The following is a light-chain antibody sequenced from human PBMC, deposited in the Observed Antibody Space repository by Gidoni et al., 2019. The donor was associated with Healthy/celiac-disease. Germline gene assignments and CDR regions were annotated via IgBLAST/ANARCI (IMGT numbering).Light chain of an antibody. CDR3: SSYTSSSTVV. CDR1: SSDVGVYNY. CDR2: DVS. V-gene: IGLV2-14*01. J-gene: IGLJ2*01. Sequence: QSALTPPASVSGPPGQSTTISCTGPSSDVGVYNYFSWYQQHPGKAPKPMIYDVSNRPSGVSNRFSGSKSGNTASLTISGLQAEDEADYYCSSYTSSSTVVFGGGTKLTVL.